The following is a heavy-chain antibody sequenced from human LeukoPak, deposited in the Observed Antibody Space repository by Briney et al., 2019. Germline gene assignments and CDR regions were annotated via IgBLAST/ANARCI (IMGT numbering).Heavy chain of an antibody. D-gene: IGHD3-22*01. J-gene: IGHJ4*02. CDR2: ISSGSTYI. Sequence: PGGSLRLSCAASGFTFSSYGLGWVRQAPGKGLEWVSSISSGSTYISYADSLKGRFTISRDNAKNSLYLQMNSLRAEDTAVYYCARGGSSGPYYFDYWGQGTLVTVSS. CDR1: GFTFSSYG. CDR3: ARGGSSGPYYFDY. V-gene: IGHV3-21*01.